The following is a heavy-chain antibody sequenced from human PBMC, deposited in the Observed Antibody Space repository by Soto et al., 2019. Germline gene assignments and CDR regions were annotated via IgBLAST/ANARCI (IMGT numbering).Heavy chain of an antibody. D-gene: IGHD1-26*01. Sequence: EVQLLESGGGLVQPGGSLRLSCAASGFTFTSSGMTWVRQAPGKGLEWVSAISGSGGSTYYADSVKGRFTISRDNSKNTLYLQMNSLRAEDTAVYYCAKERGAAGGAFDIWGQGTIVTVSS. V-gene: IGHV3-23*01. J-gene: IGHJ3*02. CDR3: AKERGAAGGAFDI. CDR1: GFTFTSSG. CDR2: ISGSGGST.